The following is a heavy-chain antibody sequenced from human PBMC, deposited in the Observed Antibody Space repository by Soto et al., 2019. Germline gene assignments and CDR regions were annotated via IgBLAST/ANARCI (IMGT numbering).Heavy chain of an antibody. V-gene: IGHV3-53*02. CDR3: ASLAVAEGFDP. CDR1: GFSVSNNY. Sequence: EVQLVETGGGLIQPGGSLRLSCAASGFSVSNNYMSWVRQAPGKGLEWVSIIHAGGSTYYADSVKGRFTISRDNSKNTVYLQMNGLRGEDTAIYYCASLAVAEGFDPWGQGTLVTVSS. CDR2: IHAGGST. J-gene: IGHJ5*02. D-gene: IGHD6-19*01.